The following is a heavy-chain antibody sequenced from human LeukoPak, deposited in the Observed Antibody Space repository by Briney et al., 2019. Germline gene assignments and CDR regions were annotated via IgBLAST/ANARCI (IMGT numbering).Heavy chain of an antibody. CDR3: AREQGSWHDY. CDR2: IYSGGST. J-gene: IGHJ4*02. Sequence: GGSLRPSCAASGFTVSSNYMSWVRQAPGKGLEWVSVIYSGGSTYYADSVKGRFTISRDNSKNTVYLQMNSLRAEDTAVYYCAREQGSWHDYWGQGTLVTVSS. CDR1: GFTVSSNY. D-gene: IGHD6-13*01. V-gene: IGHV3-53*01.